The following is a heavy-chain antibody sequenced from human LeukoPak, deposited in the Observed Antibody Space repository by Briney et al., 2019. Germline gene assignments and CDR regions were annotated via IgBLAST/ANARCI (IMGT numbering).Heavy chain of an antibody. CDR1: GGSISSGDYY. J-gene: IGHJ6*02. D-gene: IGHD3-10*01. Sequence: SETLSLTRTVSGGSISSGDYYWSWIRQPPGKGLEWIGYIYYSGSTYYNPSLKSRVTISVDTSKNQFSLKLSSVTAADTAVYYCARDKSITMVRGVISYGMDVWGQGTTVTVSS. V-gene: IGHV4-30-4*01. CDR2: IYYSGST. CDR3: ARDKSITMVRGVISYGMDV.